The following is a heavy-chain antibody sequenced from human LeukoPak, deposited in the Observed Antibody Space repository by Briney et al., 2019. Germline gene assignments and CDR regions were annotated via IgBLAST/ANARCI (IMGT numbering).Heavy chain of an antibody. CDR3: ARGRAVAIRDYFDY. CDR1: GGSISSSSYY. CDR2: IYYSGST. Sequence: SETLSLTCTVSGGSISSSSYYWGWIRQPPGKGLEWIGSIYYSGSTYYNPSLKSRVTISVDTSKNQFSLKLSSVTAADTAVYYCARGRAVAIRDYFDYWGQGTLVTVSS. D-gene: IGHD6-19*01. J-gene: IGHJ4*02. V-gene: IGHV4-39*07.